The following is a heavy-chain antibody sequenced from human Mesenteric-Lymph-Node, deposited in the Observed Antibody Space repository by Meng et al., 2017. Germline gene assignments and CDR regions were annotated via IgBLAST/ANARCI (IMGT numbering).Heavy chain of an antibody. CDR3: AKVHGDLTYYYYGMDV. Sequence: GESLKISCAASGFTFSSYAMSWVRQAPGKGLEWVSAISGSGGSTYYADSVKGRFTISRDNSKNTLYLQMNSLRAEDTAVYYCAKVHGDLTYYYYGMDVWGQGTTVTVSS. V-gene: IGHV3-23*01. D-gene: IGHD4-17*01. CDR2: ISGSGGST. CDR1: GFTFSSYA. J-gene: IGHJ6*02.